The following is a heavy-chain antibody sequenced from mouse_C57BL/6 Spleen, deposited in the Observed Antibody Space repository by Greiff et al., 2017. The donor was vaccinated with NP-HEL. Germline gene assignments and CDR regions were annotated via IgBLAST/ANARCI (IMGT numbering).Heavy chain of an antibody. J-gene: IGHJ3*01. V-gene: IGHV14-3*01. Sequence: EVQLQESVAELVRPGASVQLSCTASGFNIKNTYMHWVKQRPEQGLEWIGRIDPANGSTKYAPKLQGKATINADTYSNTSYMQLSSLTSEDTAIYYCARGGNYFAYWGQGTLVTVSA. D-gene: IGHD2-1*01. CDR2: IDPANGST. CDR1: GFNIKNTY. CDR3: ARGGNYFAY.